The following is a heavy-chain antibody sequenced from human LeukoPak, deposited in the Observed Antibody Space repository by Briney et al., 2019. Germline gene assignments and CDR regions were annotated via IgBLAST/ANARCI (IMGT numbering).Heavy chain of an antibody. CDR3: AKDGWIFGVVIPFGY. J-gene: IGHJ4*02. D-gene: IGHD3-3*01. CDR1: GFTFSSYA. CDR2: ISGSGGST. V-gene: IGHV3-23*01. Sequence: GGSLRLSCAASGFTFSSYAMGWVRQAPGKGLEWVSAISGSGGSTYYADSVKGRFTISRDNSKNTLYLQMNSLRAEDTAVYYCAKDGWIFGVVIPFGYWGQGTLVTVSS.